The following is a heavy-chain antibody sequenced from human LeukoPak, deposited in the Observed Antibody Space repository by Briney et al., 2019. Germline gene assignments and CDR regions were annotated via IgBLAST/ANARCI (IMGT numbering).Heavy chain of an antibody. J-gene: IGHJ6*02. V-gene: IGHV4-59*08. CDR1: GGSISGYY. D-gene: IGHD2-2*01. CDR2: IYYSGSP. Sequence: SETLSLTCTVSGGSISGYYWSRIRQPPGKGLEWIAYIYYSGSPDYNPSLKSRVTIPVDTSKDQSSLKLTSVTAADTAVYYCARMTTSAYYFGMDVWGQGTTVTVSS. CDR3: ARMTTSAYYFGMDV.